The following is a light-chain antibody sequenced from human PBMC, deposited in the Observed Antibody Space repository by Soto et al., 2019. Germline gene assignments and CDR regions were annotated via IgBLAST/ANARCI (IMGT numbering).Light chain of an antibody. CDR2: GAF. CDR1: KRVSSN. J-gene: IGKJ4*01. CDR3: QQRSNWPLT. Sequence: EVLWTQSPATLALSPGERATLSCIACKRVSSNVAWYQHKPGQAPRLLINGAFTRATGIPARFSGRGSETDFALNISSLEPGDLAVYYCQQRSNWPLTFGGGTKV. V-gene: IGKV3-11*01.